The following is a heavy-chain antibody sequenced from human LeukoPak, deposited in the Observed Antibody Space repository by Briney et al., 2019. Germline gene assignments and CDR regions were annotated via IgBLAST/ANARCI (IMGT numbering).Heavy chain of an antibody. J-gene: IGHJ5*02. CDR1: GYTFTRYY. CDR2: INPTVGST. CDR3: ARDNSVGDNAWWFDP. D-gene: IGHD1-26*01. Sequence: AAVKVSCKASGYTFTRYYMHWVRQALGQGREWMGLINPTVGSTGYAPKFQGRVTMTRDMSTSTDYMELSSLRSEDTAIYYCARDNSVGDNAWWFDPWGQGTLVTVSS. V-gene: IGHV1-46*01.